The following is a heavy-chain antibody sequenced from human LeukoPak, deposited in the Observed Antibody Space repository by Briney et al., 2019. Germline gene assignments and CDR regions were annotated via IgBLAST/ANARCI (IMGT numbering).Heavy chain of an antibody. CDR3: AGGNGYHPLTTH. CDR2: IGTAGDT. D-gene: IGHD3-22*01. V-gene: IGHV3-13*03. J-gene: IGHJ1*01. Sequence: GGSLRLSCAACGFTFSSYDMHWVRQATGKGLEWVSAIGTAGDTYYPGSVKGQFTISRENAKNSLYLQMNSLRAGDTAVYYCAGGNGYHPLTTHWGRGTLVTVSS. CDR1: GFTFSSYD.